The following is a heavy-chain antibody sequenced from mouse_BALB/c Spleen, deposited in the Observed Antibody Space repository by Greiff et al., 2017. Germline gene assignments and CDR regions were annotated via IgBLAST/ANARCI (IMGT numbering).Heavy chain of an antibody. J-gene: IGHJ4*01. CDR3: TRGGYGRGGAMDY. D-gene: IGHD1-1*01. Sequence: QVQLQQPGAELVRPGASVKLSCKASGYTFTSYWINWVKQRPGQGLEWIGNIYPSDSYTNYNQKFKDKATLTVDKSSSTAYMQLSSPTSEDSAVYYCTRGGYGRGGAMDYWGQGTSVTVSS. CDR2: IYPSDSYT. CDR1: GYTFTSYW. V-gene: IGHV1-69*02.